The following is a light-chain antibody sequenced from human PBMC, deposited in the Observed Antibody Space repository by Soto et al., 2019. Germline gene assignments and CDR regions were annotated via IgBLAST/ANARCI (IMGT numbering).Light chain of an antibody. CDR1: QRVDIN. Sequence: VPKSPSTLSVAPVERVTLACRASQRVDINLAWYQQRPGQAPRLLMYGASSRATGIPDRFSGSGSGTDFSLTISRLEPEDFAVYFCEPDAEPPITFGQGTRVEI. CDR2: GAS. V-gene: IGKV3-20*01. CDR3: EPDAEPPIT. J-gene: IGKJ5*01.